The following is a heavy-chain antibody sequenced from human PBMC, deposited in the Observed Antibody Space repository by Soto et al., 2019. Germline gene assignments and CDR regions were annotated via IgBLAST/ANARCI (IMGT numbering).Heavy chain of an antibody. D-gene: IGHD3-16*01. V-gene: IGHV3-21*01. CDR2: ITSSSSST. CDR1: GFTFSSYT. Sequence: EVQLVESGGGLVKPGGSLRLSCAASGFTFSSYTMNWVRQAPGKGLEWVSSITSSSSSTYYADSVQGRFTISRDNAKNSLYLQMKGLRAEAAAVYFCARTLMIGSTGGSYFDVWGQGTLVTVSS. CDR3: ARTLMIGSTGGSYFDV. J-gene: IGHJ4*02.